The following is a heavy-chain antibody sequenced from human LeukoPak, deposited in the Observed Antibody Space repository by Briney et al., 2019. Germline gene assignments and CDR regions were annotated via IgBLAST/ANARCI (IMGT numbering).Heavy chain of an antibody. CDR2: IYHSGST. CDR1: GGSISSGGYS. D-gene: IGHD3-3*01. J-gene: IGHJ5*02. Sequence: SETLSLTCAVSGGSISSGGYSWSWIRQPPGKGLEWIGYIYHSGSTYYNPSLKSRVTIPVDRSKNQFSLKLSSVTAADTAVYYCARGDFWSGSVPAFDPWGQGTLVTVSS. CDR3: ARGDFWSGSVPAFDP. V-gene: IGHV4-30-2*01.